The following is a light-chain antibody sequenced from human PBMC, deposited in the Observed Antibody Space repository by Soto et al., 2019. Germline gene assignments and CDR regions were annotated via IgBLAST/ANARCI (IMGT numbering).Light chain of an antibody. V-gene: IGKV3-20*01. CDR2: GAS. J-gene: IGKJ4*02. CDR1: QSVSSSY. Sequence: EIVLTQSPGTLSLSPGERATLSCRASQSVSSSYLAWYQQKPGQAPRLLIYGASSRATGIQDRFSGSGYGTGFTLPISSLECEECAVYNCEGYGRAAGRLGGGTKVDIK. CDR3: EGYGRAAGR.